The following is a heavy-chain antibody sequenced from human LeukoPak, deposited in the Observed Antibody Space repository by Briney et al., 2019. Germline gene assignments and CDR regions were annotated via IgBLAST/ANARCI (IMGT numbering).Heavy chain of an antibody. CDR1: SGSIFSSNW. CDR2: IFHSGST. D-gene: IGHD3-16*01. J-gene: IGHJ4*02. CDR3: ARHCENWGSCTLFDY. Sequence: SETLSLTCAVSSGSIFSSNWWGWVRQPPGKGLEWIGQIFHSGSTSYSPSLKSRVTISVDKSKNQFSLRLTSVTAADTAVYYCARHCENWGSCTLFDYWGQGTLVTVSS. V-gene: IGHV4-4*02.